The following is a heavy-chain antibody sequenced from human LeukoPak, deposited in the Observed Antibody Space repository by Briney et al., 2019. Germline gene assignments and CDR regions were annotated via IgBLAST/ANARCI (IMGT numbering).Heavy chain of an antibody. CDR3: ARDRSEIYTSYYFDY. Sequence: PGGSLRLSCAASGFTFSTYAIRGLRQAPGKGLEDVSTISSDGGSTYYSHSVKGRFPISRDNSKNTLFVQMDRLSGEDVAIYDCARDRSEIYTSYYFDYWGQGTPVTVSS. V-gene: IGHV3-64*01. D-gene: IGHD3-3*01. J-gene: IGHJ4*02. CDR1: GFTFSTYA. CDR2: ISSDGGST.